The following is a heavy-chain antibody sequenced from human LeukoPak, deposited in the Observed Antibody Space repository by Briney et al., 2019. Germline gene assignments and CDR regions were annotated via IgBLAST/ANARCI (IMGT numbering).Heavy chain of an antibody. D-gene: IGHD6-6*01. CDR2: MNPNSGNT. Sequence: ASVKVSCKASGYTFTSYDINWVRQATGQGLEWMGWMNPNSGNTGYAQKFQGRVTITRNTSISTAYMELSSLRSEDTAVYYCARGPSSSYYYYYYMDVWGKGTTATVSS. V-gene: IGHV1-8*03. CDR1: GYTFTSYD. J-gene: IGHJ6*03. CDR3: ARGPSSSYYYYYYMDV.